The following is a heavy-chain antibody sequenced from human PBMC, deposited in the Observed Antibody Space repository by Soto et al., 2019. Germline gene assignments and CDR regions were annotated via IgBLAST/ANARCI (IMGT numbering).Heavy chain of an antibody. CDR3: ARSAGWYAVHS. Sequence: QVQLQESGPGLVKPSGTLSLTCAVSGDSVSSPYYWCWVRQPPGKGLEWIGEVFHTGTTSYNPSLRSRVTISMYKSNNQFSLDLSSVPAAETAVYYCARSAGWYAVHSWGPGTLVIVSS. V-gene: IGHV4-4*02. CDR1: GDSVSSPYY. CDR2: VFHTGTT. J-gene: IGHJ4*02. D-gene: IGHD6-19*01.